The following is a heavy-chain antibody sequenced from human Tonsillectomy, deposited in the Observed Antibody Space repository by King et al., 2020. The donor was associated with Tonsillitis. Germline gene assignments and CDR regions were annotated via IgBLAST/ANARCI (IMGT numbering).Heavy chain of an antibody. J-gene: IGHJ4*02. Sequence: VQLVESGGGLVQPGRSLRLSCSASGFTFGDYSMSWFRQAPGKGLQWVGFIRSKADGGTTEYAASMKGRFTISRDDSKSIAYLQMNSLKTEDTAVYYCSRDRSTRTYFGSSGSYSYWGQGTLVSVSS. CDR3: SRDRSTRTYFGSSGSYSY. D-gene: IGHD2/OR15-2a*01. CDR1: GFTFGDYS. V-gene: IGHV3-49*03. CDR2: IRSKADGGTT.